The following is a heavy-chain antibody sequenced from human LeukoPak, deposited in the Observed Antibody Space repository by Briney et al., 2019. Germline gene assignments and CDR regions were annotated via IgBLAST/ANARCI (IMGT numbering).Heavy chain of an antibody. CDR3: AREHVRFLEWLPSGPNDY. Sequence: GASVKVSCKASGYTFTGYYMHWVRQAPGQGLEWMGWINPNSGGTNYAQKFQGRVTMTRDTSISTAYMELSRLRSDDTAVYYCAREHVRFLEWLPSGPNDYWGQGTLVTVSS. V-gene: IGHV1-2*02. D-gene: IGHD3-3*01. J-gene: IGHJ4*02. CDR1: GYTFTGYY. CDR2: INPNSGGT.